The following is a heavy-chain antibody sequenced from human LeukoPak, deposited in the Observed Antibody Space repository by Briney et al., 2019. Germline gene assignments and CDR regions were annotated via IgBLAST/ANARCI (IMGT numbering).Heavy chain of an antibody. V-gene: IGHV4-34*01. D-gene: IGHD2-2*01. CDR2: INHSGST. CDR3: ARHPYDYYYYYMDV. CDR1: GGSFSGYF. Sequence: PSETLSLTCAVYGGSFSGYFWNWIRQPPGKGLEWIGEINHSGSTNYNPSLKSRVTISVDTSKNQFSLKLTSVTAADTAVYYCARHPYDYYYYYMDVWGKGTTVTISS. J-gene: IGHJ6*03.